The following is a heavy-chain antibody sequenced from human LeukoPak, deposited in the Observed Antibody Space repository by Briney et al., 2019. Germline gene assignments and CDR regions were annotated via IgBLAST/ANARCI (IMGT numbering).Heavy chain of an antibody. CDR2: INPNRGST. V-gene: IGHV1-46*01. CDR3: ARGQYYYDSSGYHDAFDI. J-gene: IGHJ3*02. CDR1: GYTFTSYY. D-gene: IGHD3-22*01. Sequence: AASVKVSCKASGYTFTSYYMYWVRQAPGQGLEWMGIINPNRGSTSYAQKFQGRVTMTRDMSTSTVYMELSSLRSEDTAVYYCARGQYYYDSSGYHDAFDIWGQGTMVTVSS.